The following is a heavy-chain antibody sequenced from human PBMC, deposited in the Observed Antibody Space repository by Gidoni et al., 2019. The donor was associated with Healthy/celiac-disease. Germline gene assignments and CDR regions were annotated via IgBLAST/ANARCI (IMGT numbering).Heavy chain of an antibody. Sequence: QITLKESGPTLVKPTQTLTLTCTFSGFSLSTSGVGVGWIRQPPGKALEWLALIYWNDDKRYSPSLKSRLTITKDTSKNQVVLTMTNMDPVDTATYYCAHSLEGYCSSTSCSDNWFDPWGQGTLVTVSS. D-gene: IGHD2-2*01. J-gene: IGHJ5*02. CDR1: GFSLSTSGVG. CDR2: IYWNDDK. V-gene: IGHV2-5*01. CDR3: AHSLEGYCSSTSCSDNWFDP.